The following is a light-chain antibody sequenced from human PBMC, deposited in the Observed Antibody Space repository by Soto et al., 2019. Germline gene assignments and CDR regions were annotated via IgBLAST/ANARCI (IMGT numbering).Light chain of an antibody. CDR1: TNDVGYYNL. Sequence: QSVLTQPASVSGSPGQSITISCIGVTNDVGYYNLVSWYQQLPGQAPRLIIYEDDKRPSGFSDRFSGSKSDNTASLTISGLQFEDEADYYCCSYTSSSTLGVFGGGTQLTVL. CDR2: EDD. V-gene: IGLV2-14*02. J-gene: IGLJ3*02. CDR3: CSYTSSSTLGV.